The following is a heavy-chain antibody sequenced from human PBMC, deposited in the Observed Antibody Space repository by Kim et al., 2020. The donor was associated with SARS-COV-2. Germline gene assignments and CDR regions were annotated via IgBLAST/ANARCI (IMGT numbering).Heavy chain of an antibody. D-gene: IGHD1-7*01. CDR3: ASGETGTTYLRAFDI. J-gene: IGHJ3*02. Sequence: GGSLRLSCAASGFTFSSYSMNWVRQAPGKGLEWVSSISSSSSYIYYADSVKGRFTISRDNAKNSLYLQMNSLRAEDTAVYYCASGETGTTYLRAFDIWGQGTMVTVSS. CDR1: GFTFSSYS. V-gene: IGHV3-21*01. CDR2: ISSSSSYI.